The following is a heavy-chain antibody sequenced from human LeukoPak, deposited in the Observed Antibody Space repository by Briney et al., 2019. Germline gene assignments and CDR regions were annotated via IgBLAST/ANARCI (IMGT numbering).Heavy chain of an antibody. J-gene: IGHJ4*01. V-gene: IGHV4-34*01. CDR3: ARLVITGTARGYFDY. CDR1: GVSFSGYY. D-gene: IGHD1-7*01. Sequence: SETLSLTCAVYGVSFSGYYWSWIRQPPGKGLEWIGEINHSESTNYNPSLKSRVTISVDTSKNQFSLKLSSVTAADTAVYYCARLVITGTARGYFDYWGHGTLVTVSS. CDR2: INHSEST.